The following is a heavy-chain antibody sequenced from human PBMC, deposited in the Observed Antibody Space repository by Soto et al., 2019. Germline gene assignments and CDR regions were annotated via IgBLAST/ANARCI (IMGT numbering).Heavy chain of an antibody. D-gene: IGHD2-2*01. CDR3: ARDRLVPYGYGMDV. CDR2: IWLDGSKK. J-gene: IGHJ6*02. V-gene: IGHV3-33*01. CDR1: GFTFRSYG. Sequence: QMQLVASGGGVVQPGRSLRLSCTASGFTFRSYGIHWVRQPPGKGLEWVSLIWLDGSKKYYVDSVKGRFAVSSDNSKSSLYLQMNSLRVEETAVYYCARDRLVPYGYGMDVWGQGTTVTVSS.